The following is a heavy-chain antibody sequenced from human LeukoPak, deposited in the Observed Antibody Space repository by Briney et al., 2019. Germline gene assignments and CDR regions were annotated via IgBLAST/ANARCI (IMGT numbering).Heavy chain of an antibody. CDR3: TRDSETYNWFDP. CDR2: MDKETNLYAT. CDR1: GFTFSDSA. D-gene: IGHD1-26*01. J-gene: IGHJ5*02. V-gene: IGHV3-73*01. Sequence: PGGSLRLSCVASGFTFSDSAIHWVRQSSGKGLEWIGHMDKETNLYATALAASVKVRFTVSRDDSKNTAYLHMNSLKTEDTALYYCTRDSETYNWFDPWGQGTLVTVSS.